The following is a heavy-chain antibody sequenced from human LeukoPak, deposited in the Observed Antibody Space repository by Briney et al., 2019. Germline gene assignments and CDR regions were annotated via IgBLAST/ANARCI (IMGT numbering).Heavy chain of an antibody. CDR2: VNSDGSST. D-gene: IGHD4-17*01. CDR1: GFAFSSYW. J-gene: IGHJ4*02. Sequence: GGSLRLSCAASGFAFSSYWLHWVRQAPGKGLVWVSRVNSDGSSTNYADSVEGRFTVSRDNAKNTLFLQMNSLRVEDTALYYCVSGDYGNYWGQGTLVSVSS. CDR3: VSGDYGNY. V-gene: IGHV3-74*01.